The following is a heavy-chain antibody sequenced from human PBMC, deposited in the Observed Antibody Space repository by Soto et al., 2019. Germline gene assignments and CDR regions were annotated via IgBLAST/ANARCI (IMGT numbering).Heavy chain of an antibody. J-gene: IGHJ4*02. D-gene: IGHD6-13*01. CDR1: GGSISSGGYY. CDR2: IYYSGST. Sequence: LSLTCTVSGGSISSGGYYWSWIRQHPGKGLEWIGYIYYSGSTYYNPSLKSRVTISVDTSKNQFSLKLSSVTAADTAVYYCARAEYSSRWTAEFDYWGQGTLVTVSS. CDR3: ARAEYSSRWTAEFDY. V-gene: IGHV4-31*03.